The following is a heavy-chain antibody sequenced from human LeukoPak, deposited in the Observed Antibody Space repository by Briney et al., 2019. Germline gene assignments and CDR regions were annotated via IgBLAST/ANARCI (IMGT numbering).Heavy chain of an antibody. CDR1: GYTFTSYG. CDR2: ISGYNGDT. Sequence: ASVKVSCKASGYTFTSYGLSWVRQAPGQGLEWMGWISGYNGDTNYAQKFQDRVTMTTDTSTTTAYMELRSLRSDDTAVYYCARDLTHRRNYDNSGYQIVSAFWGQGTLVTVSS. CDR3: ARDLTHRRNYDNSGYQIVSAF. D-gene: IGHD3-22*01. V-gene: IGHV1-18*01. J-gene: IGHJ4*02.